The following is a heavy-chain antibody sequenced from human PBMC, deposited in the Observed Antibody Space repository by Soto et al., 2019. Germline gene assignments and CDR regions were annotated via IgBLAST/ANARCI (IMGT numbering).Heavy chain of an antibody. Sequence: GGSLRLSCAASGFTFSSYAMSWVRQAPGKGLEWVAAISGSGGSTYYAYSVKGRFTISRDNSKNTLYLQMNSLRAEDTAVYYCAQTPLPPYDILTGYLDYWGQGTLVTVSS. CDR1: GFTFSSYA. D-gene: IGHD3-9*01. CDR2: ISGSGGST. J-gene: IGHJ4*02. V-gene: IGHV3-23*01. CDR3: AQTPLPPYDILTGYLDY.